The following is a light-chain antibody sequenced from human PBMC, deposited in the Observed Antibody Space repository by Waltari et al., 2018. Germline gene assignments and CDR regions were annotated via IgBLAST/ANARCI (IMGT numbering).Light chain of an antibody. Sequence: DIQMTQSPSSLSAHVGDRVTITCRASQDITNDLAWYQQKPGETPKLLIYEASNLQSGIPSRFSGSGSGTDFTLTISSLQLEDFATYYCQHYNSIPLTFGGGTKVEIK. CDR3: QHYNSIPLT. CDR2: EAS. CDR1: QDITND. J-gene: IGKJ4*01. V-gene: IGKV1-27*01.